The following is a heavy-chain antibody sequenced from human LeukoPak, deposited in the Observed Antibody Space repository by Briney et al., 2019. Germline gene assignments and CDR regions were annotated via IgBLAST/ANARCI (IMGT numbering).Heavy chain of an antibody. CDR2: IYTSGST. V-gene: IGHV4-4*07. Sequence: SETLSLTCTVSGGSISTFYWSWIRQPAGKGLEWIGRIYTSGSTNYNPSLKSRITMSVDTSKNQFSLKLSSVTAADTAVYYCARADYDFWSGYYGPVYYWGQGTLVTVSS. J-gene: IGHJ4*02. CDR3: ARADYDFWSGYYGPVYY. CDR1: GGSISTFY. D-gene: IGHD3-3*01.